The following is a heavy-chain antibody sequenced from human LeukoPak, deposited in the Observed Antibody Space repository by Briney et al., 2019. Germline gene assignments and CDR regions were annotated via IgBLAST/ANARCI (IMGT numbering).Heavy chain of an antibody. D-gene: IGHD4-17*01. Sequence: GGSLRLSCAASGFTFTSYWMHWVRQAPGKGLVWVSRVDGDGSTTTYADSVKGRFTISRDNAKNTLYLQMNRLRAEDTAVYYCARPQHGDLYAFDIWGQGTMVTVSS. J-gene: IGHJ3*02. CDR2: VDGDGSTT. CDR1: GFTFTSYW. V-gene: IGHV3-74*01. CDR3: ARPQHGDLYAFDI.